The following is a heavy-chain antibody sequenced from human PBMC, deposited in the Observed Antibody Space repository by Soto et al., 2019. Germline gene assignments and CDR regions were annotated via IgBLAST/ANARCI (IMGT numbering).Heavy chain of an antibody. V-gene: IGHV4-31*03. D-gene: IGHD2-15*01. J-gene: IGHJ5*02. CDR3: ARDRTYCSGGSCSGWFDP. Sequence: SETLSLTCTVSGGPISSGGYYWSWIRQHPGKGLEWIGYIYYSGSTYYNPSLKSRVTISVDTSKNQFSLKLSSVTAADTAVYYCARDRTYCSGGSCSGWFDPWGQGTLVTVSS. CDR1: GGPISSGGYY. CDR2: IYYSGST.